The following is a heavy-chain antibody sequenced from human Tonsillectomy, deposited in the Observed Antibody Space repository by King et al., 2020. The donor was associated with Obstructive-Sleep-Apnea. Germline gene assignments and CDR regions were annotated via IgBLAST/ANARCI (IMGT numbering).Heavy chain of an antibody. CDR1: GFTFSTYW. J-gene: IGHJ4*02. Sequence: VQLVESGGGLVQPGGSLRLSCAASGFTFSTYWMTWVRQAPGKGLEWVANLKQDGTETYYVDSLKGRFTISRDNAKSSLYLQMNSLRAEDTAVYYCARDKLMNSYTGSYFPYWGQGTLVTASS. V-gene: IGHV3-7*01. D-gene: IGHD1-26*01. CDR3: ARDKLMNSYTGSYFPY. CDR2: LKQDGTET.